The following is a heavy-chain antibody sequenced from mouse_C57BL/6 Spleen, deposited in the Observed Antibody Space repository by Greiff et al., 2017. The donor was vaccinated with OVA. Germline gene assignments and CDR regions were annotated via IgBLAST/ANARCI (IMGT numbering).Heavy chain of an antibody. V-gene: IGHV10-1*01. CDR1: GFSFNTYA. Sequence: EAGGGLVQPKGSLKLSCAASGFSFNTYAMNWVRQAPGKGLEWVARIRSKSNNYATYYADSVKDRFTISRDDSESMLYLQMNNLKTEDTAMYYCVRRGYGNYVGYAMDYWGQGTSVTVSS. J-gene: IGHJ4*01. D-gene: IGHD2-1*01. CDR3: VRRGYGNYVGYAMDY. CDR2: IRSKSNNYAT.